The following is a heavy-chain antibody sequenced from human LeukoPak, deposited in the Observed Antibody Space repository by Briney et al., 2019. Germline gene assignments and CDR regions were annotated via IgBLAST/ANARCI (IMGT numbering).Heavy chain of an antibody. Sequence: PSETLSITCTVSGGSISSSSSYWAWIRQPPGKGLEWIGSIYYSGSTSYNPSLKSRVTISVDTSKNQFSLRLSSVTAADTAVYYCARNRSASMAAAGTAFDIWGQGTMVTVSS. J-gene: IGHJ3*02. V-gene: IGHV4-39*01. CDR3: ARNRSASMAAAGTAFDI. CDR2: IYYSGST. CDR1: GGSISSSSSY. D-gene: IGHD6-13*01.